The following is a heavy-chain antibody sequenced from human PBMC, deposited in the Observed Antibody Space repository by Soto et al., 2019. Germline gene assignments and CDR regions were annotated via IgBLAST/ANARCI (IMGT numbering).Heavy chain of an antibody. J-gene: IGHJ3*01. CDR3: ARRLSGSAGRTFDL. D-gene: IGHD6-19*01. CDR1: GFSLTTSGVG. CDR2: IYWDDDK. V-gene: IGHV2-5*02. Sequence: QITLNESGPTVVRPTETLTLTCRFSGFSLTTSGVGVGWIRQSPGKAPEWLALIYWDDDKRYSASLKSRLTITKDTSKNRVVLTVSDLDPTDTATYYCARRLSGSAGRTFDLWGQGTLVTVSS.